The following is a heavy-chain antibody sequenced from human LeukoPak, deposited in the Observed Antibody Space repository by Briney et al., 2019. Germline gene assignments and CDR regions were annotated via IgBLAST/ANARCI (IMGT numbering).Heavy chain of an antibody. J-gene: IGHJ2*01. Sequence: ASVKVSCKASGYTFTGYLMHWVRQAPGQGLEWMGWINPNSGDTKYAQKFQGRVTMTRDTSISTAYMELSRLRSDDTAVYYCARPLTTVATWLYLWGRGTLVTVSS. CDR2: INPNSGDT. D-gene: IGHD4-17*01. V-gene: IGHV1-2*02. CDR1: GYTFTGYL. CDR3: ARPLTTVATWLYL.